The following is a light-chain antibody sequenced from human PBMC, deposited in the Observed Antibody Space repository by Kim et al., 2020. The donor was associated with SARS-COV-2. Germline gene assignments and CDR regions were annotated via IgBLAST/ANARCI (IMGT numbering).Light chain of an antibody. Sequence: EIVMTQSPATLSVSPGDRVTLSCRAGQRVSSNLAWYQQKFGQAPRLLIFGASTRATGIPARFSGSGSGTDFTLTVSGLQAEDFAVYYCQQYDDWPYTFGQGTKLEI. CDR2: GAS. J-gene: IGKJ2*01. V-gene: IGKV3-15*01. CDR1: QRVSSN. CDR3: QQYDDWPYT.